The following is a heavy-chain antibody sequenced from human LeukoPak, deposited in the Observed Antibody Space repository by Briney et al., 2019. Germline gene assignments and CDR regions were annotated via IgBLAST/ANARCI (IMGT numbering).Heavy chain of an antibody. CDR2: INYNGAIT. CDR1: GFTFVDYG. CDR3: ARDRLGPSFSVSHFDL. Sequence: PGGSLRLSCATSGFTFVDYGLSWVRRAPGKGLQWLCAINYNGAITDYADSVKGRFTISRDNAKNSLYLRMDSLRAEDTALYYCARDRLGPSFSVSHFDLWGQGTLFTVSS. D-gene: IGHD3-3*02. V-gene: IGHV3-20*04. J-gene: IGHJ4*02.